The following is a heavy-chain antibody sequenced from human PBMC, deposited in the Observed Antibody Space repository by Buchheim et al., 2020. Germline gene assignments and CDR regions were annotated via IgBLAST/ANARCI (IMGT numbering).Heavy chain of an antibody. J-gene: IGHJ6*03. CDR2: INHSGSP. CDR3: SRDYYYYMDV. Sequence: QVQLQQWGAGLLKPSETLSLPCAVYGGSFRGYYWSWIRQPPGTGLEWIGEINHSGSPHYHPSLTSRVTISVDTSKNQFSLKRSSVTAADTAVYYGSRDYYYYMDVWGKGTT. CDR1: GGSFRGYY. V-gene: IGHV4-34*01.